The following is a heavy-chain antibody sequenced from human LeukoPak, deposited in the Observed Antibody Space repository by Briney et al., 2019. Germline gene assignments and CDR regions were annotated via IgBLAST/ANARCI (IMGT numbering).Heavy chain of an antibody. V-gene: IGHV3-53*01. Sequence: PGGSLRLSCAASGFTVSSNYMSWVRQAPGKGLEWVSVIYTGGNTYYADSVKGRFTISRDNSKNTLYLQMNSLRAEDTALYYCAKDYGSGVILQGFDPWGQGTLVTVSS. D-gene: IGHD3-10*01. CDR2: IYTGGNT. J-gene: IGHJ5*02. CDR3: AKDYGSGVILQGFDP. CDR1: GFTVSSNY.